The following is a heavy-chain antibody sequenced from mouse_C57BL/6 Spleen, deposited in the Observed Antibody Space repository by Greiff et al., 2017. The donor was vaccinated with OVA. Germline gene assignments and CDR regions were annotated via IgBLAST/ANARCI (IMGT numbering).Heavy chain of an antibody. V-gene: IGHV1-12*01. D-gene: IGHD2-12*01. Sequence: LQQSGAELVRPGASVKMSCKASGYTFTSYNMHWVKQTPRQGLEWIGAIYPGNGDTSYNQKFKGKATLTVDKSSSTAYMQLSSLTSEDSAVYFCASGGVTTVYYAMDYWGQGTSVTVSS. CDR3: ASGGVTTVYYAMDY. CDR1: GYTFTSYN. J-gene: IGHJ4*01. CDR2: IYPGNGDT.